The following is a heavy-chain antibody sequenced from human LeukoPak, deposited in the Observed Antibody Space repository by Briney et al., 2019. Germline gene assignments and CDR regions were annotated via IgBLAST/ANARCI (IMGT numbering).Heavy chain of an antibody. CDR1: GYTFTAYY. Sequence: ASVKVSCKTSGYTFTAYYIHWVRQAPGQGLEWMGWINPNSGGTNYAQKFQGRVAMTRDTSISTAYMELSRLRSDDTAVYYCARAAYSSGWFIRNYFDYWGQGTLVTVSS. CDR2: INPNSGGT. V-gene: IGHV1-2*02. CDR3: ARAAYSSGWFIRNYFDY. J-gene: IGHJ4*02. D-gene: IGHD6-19*01.